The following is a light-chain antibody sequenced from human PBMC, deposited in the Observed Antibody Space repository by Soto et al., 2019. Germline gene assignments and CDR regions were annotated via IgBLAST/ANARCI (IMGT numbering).Light chain of an antibody. V-gene: IGKV2-24*01. J-gene: IGKJ3*01. CDR2: RIS. Sequence: DIVVTQTPLSSPVTLGQPASISCRSSQSLVHSDGNTYLSWLHKRTGQPPRLLNYRISDRFSGVPDRFSGSGAGTEFTQNISRVEAEDVEGYYCMQATRFPFTCRPGTKVDIK. CDR1: QSLVHSDGNTY. CDR3: MQATRFPFT.